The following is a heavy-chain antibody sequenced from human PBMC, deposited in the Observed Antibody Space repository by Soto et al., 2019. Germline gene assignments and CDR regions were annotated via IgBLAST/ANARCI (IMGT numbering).Heavy chain of an antibody. CDR2: INPSGGST. CDR1: GYTFTSYY. V-gene: IGHV1-46*01. D-gene: IGHD6-6*01. J-gene: IGHJ5*02. Sequence: QVQLVQSGAEVKKPGASVKVSCKASGYTFTSYYMHWVRQAPGQGLEWMGIINPSGGSTSYAQKFQGRVTMTTDTSTSTVSMELSSLRSEDTAVYYCARDRDSSSSVTWFDPWGQGTLVTVSS. CDR3: ARDRDSSSSVTWFDP.